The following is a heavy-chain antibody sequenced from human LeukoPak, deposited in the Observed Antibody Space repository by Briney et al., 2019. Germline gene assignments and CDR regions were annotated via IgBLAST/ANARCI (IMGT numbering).Heavy chain of an antibody. CDR3: AKVPTHGDYVGGYFDY. J-gene: IGHJ4*02. D-gene: IGHD4-17*01. CDR1: GFTFDDYA. V-gene: IGHV3-9*01. CDR2: ISWNSGSI. Sequence: GGSLRLSCAASGFTFDDYAMHWVRQAPGKGLEWVSGISWNSGSIGYADSVKGRFTISRDNAKNSLYLQMNSLRAEDTALYYCAKVPTHGDYVGGYFDYWGQGTLVTVSS.